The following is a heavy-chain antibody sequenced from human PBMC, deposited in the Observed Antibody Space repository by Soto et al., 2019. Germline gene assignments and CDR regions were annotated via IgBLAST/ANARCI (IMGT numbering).Heavy chain of an antibody. CDR2: IYYSGST. J-gene: IGHJ4*02. V-gene: IGHV4-39*07. CDR1: GGSISSSSYY. CDR3: ARTRHDYGDYPFYYFDY. Sequence: PSETLSLTCTVSGGSISSSSYYWGWIRQPSGKGLEWIGSIYYSGSTYYNPSLKSRVTISVDTSKNQFSLKLSSVTAADTAVYYCARTRHDYGDYPFYYFDYWGQGTLVTVSS. D-gene: IGHD4-17*01.